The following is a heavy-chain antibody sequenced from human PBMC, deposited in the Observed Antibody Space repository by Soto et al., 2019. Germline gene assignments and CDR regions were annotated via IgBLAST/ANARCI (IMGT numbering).Heavy chain of an antibody. CDR3: AKHFYEVLTTYQY. D-gene: IGHD3-9*01. J-gene: IGHJ4*02. CDR2: ISGSGGST. V-gene: IGHV3-23*01. CDR1: GFIFRDWF. Sequence: PGGSLRLSCAASGFIFRDWFMSWVRQAPGKGLEWVSAISGSGGSTYYADSVKGRFTISRDNSKNTLYLQMNSLRAEDTAVYYCAKHFYEVLTTYQYWGLGTLVTVSS.